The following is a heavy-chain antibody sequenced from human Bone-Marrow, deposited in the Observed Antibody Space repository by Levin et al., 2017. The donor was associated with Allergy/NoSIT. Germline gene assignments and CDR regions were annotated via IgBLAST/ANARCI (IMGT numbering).Heavy chain of an antibody. CDR1: GFTFSSYS. D-gene: IGHD3-16*02. CDR3: ARVSPRITCGGVIAPFDY. CDR2: ISSSSSYI. V-gene: IGHV3-21*01. Sequence: GGSLRLSCAASGFTFSSYSMNWVRQAPGKGLEWVSSISSSSSYIYYADSVKGRFTISRDNAKNSLYLQMNSLRAEDTAVYYCARVSPRITCGGVIAPFDYWGQGTLVTVSS. J-gene: IGHJ4*02.